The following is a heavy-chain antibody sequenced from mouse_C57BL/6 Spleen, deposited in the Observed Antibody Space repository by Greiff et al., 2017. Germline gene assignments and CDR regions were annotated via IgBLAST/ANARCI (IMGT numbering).Heavy chain of an antibody. V-gene: IGHV1-59*01. D-gene: IGHD2-14*01. J-gene: IGHJ2*01. CDR1: GYTFTSYW. CDR3: ARGGTVDY. CDR2: IDPSDSYT. Sequence: QVQLQQPGAELVRPGTSVKLSCEASGYTFTSYWMHWVKQRPGQGLEWIGVIDPSDSYTNYNQKFKGKATLTVDTSSSTAYMQLSSLTSEDSAVYYCARGGTVDYWGQGTTLTVSS.